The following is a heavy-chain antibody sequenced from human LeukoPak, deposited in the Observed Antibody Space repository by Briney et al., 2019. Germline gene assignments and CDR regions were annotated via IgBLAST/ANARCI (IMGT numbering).Heavy chain of an antibody. V-gene: IGHV4-38-2*02. J-gene: IGHJ4*02. CDR3: ARDPIAGVDY. CDR1: GYSISSGYY. Sequence: TSETLSLTCAVSGYSISSGYYWGWIRQSPGKGLEWIGSIYHSGSTYYNPSLKSRVTISVDTSKNQFSLKLRSVTAADTAAYYCARDPIAGVDYWGQGTLVTVSS. D-gene: IGHD2-15*01. CDR2: IYHSGST.